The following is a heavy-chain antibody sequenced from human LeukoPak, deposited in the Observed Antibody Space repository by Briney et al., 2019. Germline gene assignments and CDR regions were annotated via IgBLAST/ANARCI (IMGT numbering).Heavy chain of an antibody. CDR1: GFTFSSYA. CDR2: ISGSGGST. CDR3: ARLSLYSWDY. Sequence: GGSLRLSCAASGFTFSSYAMSWVRQAPGKGLEWVSGISGSGGSTYYADSVKGRFTISRDNAKNSLYLQMNSLRAEDTAVYYCARLSLYSWDYWGQGTLVTVSS. J-gene: IGHJ4*02. D-gene: IGHD2-15*01. V-gene: IGHV3-23*01.